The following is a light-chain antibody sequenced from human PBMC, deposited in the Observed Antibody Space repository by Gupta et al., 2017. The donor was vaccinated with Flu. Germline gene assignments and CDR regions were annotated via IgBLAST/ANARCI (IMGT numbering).Light chain of an antibody. V-gene: IGLV2-14*01. CDR3: SSYSSSSILFV. CDR2: ELS. CDR1: SSDVGSYNY. Sequence: QSALTQPASVSGSPGQSLTISCTGTSSDVGSYNYVSWNQQHAGIASNLMIYELSTRPSGVANRFSGSKCGNTASLTIXGXQAEDEXDYYCSSYSSSSILFVFVTGTKVTVL. J-gene: IGLJ1*01.